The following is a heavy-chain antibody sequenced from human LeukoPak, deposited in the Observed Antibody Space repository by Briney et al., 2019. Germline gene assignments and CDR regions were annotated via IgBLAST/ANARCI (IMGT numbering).Heavy chain of an antibody. CDR3: ARQTTVTYNWFDP. Sequence: ASVKVSCKASGYTFTSYGISWVRQAPGQGLEWMGGIIPIFGTANYAQKFQGRVTITTDESTSTAYMELSSLRSEDTAVYYCARQTTVTYNWFDPWGQGTLVTVSS. CDR2: IIPIFGTA. J-gene: IGHJ5*02. V-gene: IGHV1-69*05. D-gene: IGHD4-17*01. CDR1: GYTFTSYG.